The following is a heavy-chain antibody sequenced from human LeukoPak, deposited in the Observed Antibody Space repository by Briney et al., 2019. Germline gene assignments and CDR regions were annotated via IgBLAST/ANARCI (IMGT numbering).Heavy chain of an antibody. V-gene: IGHV3-64D*09. J-gene: IGHJ4*02. CDR1: GFTFSNYV. CDR3: VKDLSGKYTFDY. CDR2: INHTGGRT. D-gene: IGHD1-26*01. Sequence: GGSLRLSCSASGFTFSNYVMHRVRQAPGKGLEYVSFINHTGGRTNHADSVRGRFIISRDNSKNTLYLQMSSLRPEDTAVYYCVKDLSGKYTFDYWGQGTPVTVSS.